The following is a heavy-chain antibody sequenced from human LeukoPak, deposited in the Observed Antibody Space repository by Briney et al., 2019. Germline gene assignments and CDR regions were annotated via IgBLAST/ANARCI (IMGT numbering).Heavy chain of an antibody. J-gene: IGHJ4*02. V-gene: IGHV3-7*01. CDR2: INLDGSDR. CDR1: GFTFGGYS. CDR3: GRVIAGAIDY. Sequence: GGSLRLSCAASGFTFGGYSMTWVRQAPGKGLEWVANINLDGSDRFYVGFVKGRFTISRDNADNSLYLHMNSLRAEDTAVYYCGRVIAGAIDYWGQGTLVTVSS. D-gene: IGHD6-13*01.